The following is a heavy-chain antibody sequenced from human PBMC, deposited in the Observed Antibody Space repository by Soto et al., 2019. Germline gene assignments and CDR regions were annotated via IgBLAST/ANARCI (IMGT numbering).Heavy chain of an antibody. D-gene: IGHD6-19*01. CDR2: INTGNGNT. CDR1: GYSFTTYA. CDR3: ARDRRSGWSFDY. Sequence: QVQLVQSGAEVKKPGASVKVSCKASGYSFTTYAMHWVRQAPGQRLEWMGWINTGNGNTKYSQKFQGRVTITRDTSASAAHMDLSSLKSEDTAVYYCARDRRSGWSFDYWGQGTLVTVSS. V-gene: IGHV1-3*04. J-gene: IGHJ4*02.